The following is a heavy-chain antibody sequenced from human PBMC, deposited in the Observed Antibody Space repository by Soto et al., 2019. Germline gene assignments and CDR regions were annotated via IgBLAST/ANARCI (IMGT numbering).Heavy chain of an antibody. CDR1: DSVFVTSV. Sequence: QALLEQSGPEVKKPGDSVRISCWLYDSVFVTSVITWLRQAPGQGLEWMGWISANDGGTLSAMKFTDRLVMSTDPMRYKAYLQLWEVTSYYSAVYFCSRGGGRHLRPLETWGHGTPVTVAS. D-gene: IGHD3-16*01. CDR2: ISANDGGT. V-gene: IGHV1-18*01. J-gene: IGHJ4*01. CDR3: SRGGGRHLRPLET.